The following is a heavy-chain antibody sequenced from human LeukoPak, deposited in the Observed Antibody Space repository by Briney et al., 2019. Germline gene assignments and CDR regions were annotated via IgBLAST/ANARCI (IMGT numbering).Heavy chain of an antibody. V-gene: IGHV3-21*01. Sequence: GGSLRLSCAASGFTFSSYSMNWVRQAPGVGLEWVSSISSSSSYIYYADSVKGRFTISRDNAKNSLYLQMNSLRAEDTAVYYCARECIASSANCYSAYWGQGTLVTVSS. CDR3: ARECIASSANCYSAY. CDR2: ISSSSSYI. CDR1: GFTFSSYS. D-gene: IGHD2-2*01. J-gene: IGHJ4*02.